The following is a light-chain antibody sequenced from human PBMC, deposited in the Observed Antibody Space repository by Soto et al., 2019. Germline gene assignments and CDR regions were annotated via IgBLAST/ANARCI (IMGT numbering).Light chain of an antibody. Sequence: EIVLTQSPATLSLSPGERATLSCRAGQSVNHYLAWYQQKPGQAPRLLIYDASNRATGIPARFSGSGSGTDFTLTISSLEPEDFAVYYCQQRRNWPLYTFGQGTKLEIK. V-gene: IGKV3-11*01. CDR2: DAS. J-gene: IGKJ2*01. CDR1: QSVNHY. CDR3: QQRRNWPLYT.